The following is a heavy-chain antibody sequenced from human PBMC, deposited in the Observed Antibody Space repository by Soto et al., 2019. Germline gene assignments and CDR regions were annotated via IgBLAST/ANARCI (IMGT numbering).Heavy chain of an antibody. V-gene: IGHV3-30-3*01. CDR3: PRTRITMVRGVINPRGMDV. D-gene: IGHD3-10*01. CDR1: GFTFSSYA. CDR2: ISYDGSNK. Sequence: QVQLVESGGGVVQPGRSLRLSCAASGFTFSSYAMHWVRQAPGKGLEWVAVISYDGSNKYYADSVKGRFTISRDNSKNRLYLQMNSLRAEDTAVYYCPRTRITMVRGVINPRGMDVWGQGTTVTVSS. J-gene: IGHJ6*02.